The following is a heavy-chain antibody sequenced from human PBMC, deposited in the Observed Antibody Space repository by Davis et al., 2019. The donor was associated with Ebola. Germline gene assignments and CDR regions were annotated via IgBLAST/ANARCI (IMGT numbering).Heavy chain of an antibody. CDR3: ATIPMIVVVRDY. CDR1: GGSISSSSYY. V-gene: IGHV4-39*01. J-gene: IGHJ4*02. CDR2: IYYSGST. D-gene: IGHD3-22*01. Sequence: MPSETLSLTCTVSGGSISSSSYYWGWIRQPPGKGLEWIGRIYYSGSTYYNPSLKSRVTISVDTSKNQFSLKLSSVTAADTAVYYCATIPMIVVVRDYWGQGTLVTVSS.